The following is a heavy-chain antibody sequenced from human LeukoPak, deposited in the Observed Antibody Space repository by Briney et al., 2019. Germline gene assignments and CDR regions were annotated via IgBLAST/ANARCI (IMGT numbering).Heavy chain of an antibody. CDR1: GYSFTSYW. Sequence: GESLKISCKASGYSFTSYWIGWVRQMPGKGLEWMGIIYPGDSDTRYSPSFQGQVTISADKSISTAYLQWSSLKASDTAMYYCARRVTMVRGFWEDFDYWGQGTLVTVSS. CDR2: IYPGDSDT. J-gene: IGHJ4*02. D-gene: IGHD3-10*01. V-gene: IGHV5-51*01. CDR3: ARRVTMVRGFWEDFDY.